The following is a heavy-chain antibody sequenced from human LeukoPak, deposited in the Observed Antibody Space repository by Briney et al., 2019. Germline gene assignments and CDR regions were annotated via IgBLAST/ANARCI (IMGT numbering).Heavy chain of an antibody. CDR3: ARPIVNAFDI. J-gene: IGHJ3*02. CDR1: GFSFSSTYW. D-gene: IGHD1-26*01. V-gene: IGHV3-7*01. Sequence: PGGSLRLSCVGSGFSFSSTYWMTWVRRAPGKGLEWVASINQDGSDKYYVDSVKGRFTISRDNAKNSVYLQMNSLRAEDTAVYYCARPIVNAFDIWGQGTMVTVSS. CDR2: INQDGSDK.